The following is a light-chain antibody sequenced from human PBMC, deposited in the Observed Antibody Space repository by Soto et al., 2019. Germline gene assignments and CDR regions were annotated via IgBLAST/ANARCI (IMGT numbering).Light chain of an antibody. J-gene: IGLJ1*01. Sequence: QSVLTQPPSVSGAPGQRVTISCTGSSSNIGAGYDVHWYQQLPGTAPKLLIYGNGNRPSGVPDRFSGSKSGTSASLAITGLQAEDEADYYCQSYDSSLSVLYVFGTGTQLTVL. V-gene: IGLV1-40*01. CDR2: GNG. CDR3: QSYDSSLSVLYV. CDR1: SSNIGAGYD.